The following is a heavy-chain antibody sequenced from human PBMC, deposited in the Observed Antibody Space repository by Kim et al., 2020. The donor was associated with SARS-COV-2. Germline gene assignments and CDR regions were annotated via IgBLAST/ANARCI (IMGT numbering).Heavy chain of an antibody. Sequence: GGSLRLSCAASGFTFSSYAMSWVRQAPGKGEWGSGISSRGFSTYYAASVKGRFTISRDNSKNKLYLQMNSMRAEDTAVYFCAKGTASYYYGSGSYGGYYWGQGTLVTVSS. CDR3: AKGTASYYYGSGSYGGYY. J-gene: IGHJ4*02. CDR2: ISSRGFST. V-gene: IGHV3-23*01. D-gene: IGHD3-10*01. CDR1: GFTFSSYA.